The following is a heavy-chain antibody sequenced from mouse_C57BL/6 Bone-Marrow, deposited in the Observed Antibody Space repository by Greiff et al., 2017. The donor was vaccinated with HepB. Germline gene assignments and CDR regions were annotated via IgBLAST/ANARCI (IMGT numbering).Heavy chain of an antibody. D-gene: IGHD1-1*01. CDR3: ARFTTVVVHWYFDV. CDR2: ISNGGGST. Sequence: DVQLVESGGGLVQPGGSLKLSCAASGFTFSDYYMYWVRQTPEKRLEWVAYISNGGGSTYYPDTVKGRFTISRDNAKNTLYLQMSRLKSEDTAMYYCARFTTVVVHWYFDVWGTGTTVTVSS. V-gene: IGHV5-12*01. J-gene: IGHJ1*03. CDR1: GFTFSDYY.